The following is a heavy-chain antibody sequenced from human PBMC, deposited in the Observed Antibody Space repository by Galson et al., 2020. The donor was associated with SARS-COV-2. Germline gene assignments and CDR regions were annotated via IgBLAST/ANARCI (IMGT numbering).Heavy chain of an antibody. J-gene: IGHJ4*02. CDR1: GFISSSYA. V-gene: IGHV3-30-3*01. Sequence: TCAAAGFISSSYAQHWVRQAPGKGLEWVAAISYDGSHKYYADSVKGRFTIFRDKSKDTLYLQMNSLRAEDTAVYYCARDGIVPATATYVDCWGQGTLVTVSS. CDR3: ARDGIVPATATYVDC. CDR2: ISYDGSHK. D-gene: IGHD2-2*01.